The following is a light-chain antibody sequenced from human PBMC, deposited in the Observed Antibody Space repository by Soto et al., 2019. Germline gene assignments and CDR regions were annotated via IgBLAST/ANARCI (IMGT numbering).Light chain of an antibody. Sequence: QPVLTQSPSAPASLGASVKLTCTLSSGHSSYAIAWHQQQPEKGPRYLMKLNSDGSHSKGDGIPDRFSGSSSGAERHLIISSLQSEDEADYYCQTWGTGIQVFGGGTKVTVL. V-gene: IGLV4-69*01. CDR1: SGHSSYA. J-gene: IGLJ2*01. CDR3: QTWGTGIQV. CDR2: LNSDGSH.